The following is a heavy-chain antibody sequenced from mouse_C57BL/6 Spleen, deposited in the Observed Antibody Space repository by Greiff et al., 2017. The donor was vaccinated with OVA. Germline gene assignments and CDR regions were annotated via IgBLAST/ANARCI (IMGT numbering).Heavy chain of an antibody. V-gene: IGHV1-61*01. CDR1: GYTFTSYW. D-gene: IGHD4-1*01. CDR2: IYPSDSET. J-gene: IGHJ2*01. Sequence: QVQLQQPGAELVRPGSSVKLSCKASGYTFTSYWMDWVKQRPGQGLEWIGNIYPSDSETHYNQKFKDKATLTVDKSSSTAYMQLSSLTSEDSAVYDCARGEVTGSYFDYWGQGTTLTVSS. CDR3: ARGEVTGSYFDY.